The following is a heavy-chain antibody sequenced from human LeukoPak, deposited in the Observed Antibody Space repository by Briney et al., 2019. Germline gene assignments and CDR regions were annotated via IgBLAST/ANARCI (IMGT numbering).Heavy chain of an antibody. CDR3: ARVTAAGTGRDYFDF. CDR2: TYYRSKWYN. CDR1: GDSVSSNSAT. J-gene: IGHJ4*02. Sequence: SQTLSLACDISGDSVSSNSATWNWIRQSPSRGLEWLGRTYYRSKWYNDYAVSVNSRITISPDTSKNQFSLHLNSVTPDDTAVYFRARVTAAGTGRDYFDFWGQGTLVTVSS. V-gene: IGHV6-1*01. D-gene: IGHD6-13*01.